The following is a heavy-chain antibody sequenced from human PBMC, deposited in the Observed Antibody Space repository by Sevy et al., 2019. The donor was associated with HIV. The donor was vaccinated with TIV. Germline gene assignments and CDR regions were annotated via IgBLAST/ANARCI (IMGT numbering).Heavy chain of an antibody. Sequence: GGSPRLSCAASGFTFSSYAMSWVRQAPGKGLEWVSAISGSRGSTYYADSVKGRFTISRDNSKNTLYLQMNSLRAEDTAVYYCAKILYYYDSSDYYTDYWGQGTLVTVSS. J-gene: IGHJ4*02. CDR3: AKILYYYDSSDYYTDY. D-gene: IGHD3-22*01. V-gene: IGHV3-23*01. CDR1: GFTFSSYA. CDR2: ISGSRGST.